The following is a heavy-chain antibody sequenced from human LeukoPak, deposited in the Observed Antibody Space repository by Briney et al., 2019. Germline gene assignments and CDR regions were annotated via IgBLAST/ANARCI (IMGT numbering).Heavy chain of an antibody. CDR2: ISWNSGSI. CDR1: GFTFDDYA. V-gene: IGHV3-9*01. D-gene: IGHD3-22*01. CDR3: AKDKDSSGYYLCD. Sequence: PGGSLRLSCAASGFTFDDYAMHWVRQAPGKGLEWVSGISWNSGSIGYADSVKGRFTISRDNAKNSLYLQMNSLRAEDTALYYCAKDKDSSGYYLCDWGQGTLVTVSS. J-gene: IGHJ4*02.